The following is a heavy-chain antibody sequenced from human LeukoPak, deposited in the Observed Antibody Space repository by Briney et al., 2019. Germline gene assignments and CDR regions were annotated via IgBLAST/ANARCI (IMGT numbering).Heavy chain of an antibody. CDR3: ARGTGWTELDF. V-gene: IGHV5-10-1*01. D-gene: IGHD6-19*01. CDR2: IEPSDSYT. Sequence: GESLKISCKGSGYSFTSNWINWVRQMPGKGLEWVGRIEPSDSYTSYSPSFQGRVTISAAKSITTAYLQWGSLNTSDSAIYFCARGTGWTELDFWGRGTLVTVSS. CDR1: GYSFTSNW. J-gene: IGHJ4*02.